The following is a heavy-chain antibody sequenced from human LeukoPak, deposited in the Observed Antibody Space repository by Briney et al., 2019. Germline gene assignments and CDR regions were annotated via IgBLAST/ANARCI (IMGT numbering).Heavy chain of an antibody. D-gene: IGHD4-17*01. CDR1: GGSITGYY. CDR2: ISDSGST. Sequence: PSETLSLTCTVSGGSITGYYWTWIRQPPGKGLEWIGYISDSGSTNYNPSLKSRVTMSVDSSNTEFSLRLNSVAAADTAVYYCARVFRGAVTSNWFDPWGQGTLVTVSS. J-gene: IGHJ5*02. CDR3: ARVFRGAVTSNWFDP. V-gene: IGHV4-59*01.